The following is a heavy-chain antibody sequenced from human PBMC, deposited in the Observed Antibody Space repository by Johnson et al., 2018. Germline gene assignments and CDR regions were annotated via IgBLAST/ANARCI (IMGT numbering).Heavy chain of an antibody. CDR3: ARDGSFYCSDGSCYSGTFDI. Sequence: QVQLVQSGGGVVQPGRALRLRCAASGITFSRSGLYWVRQAPGKGLEWVAPRPYDGSNKYYADSEKGRFTLPRENSKNTLYLQMNSLRAEDTAVYYCARDGSFYCSDGSCYSGTFDIWGQGTKVTVSS. CDR2: RPYDGSNK. D-gene: IGHD2-15*01. J-gene: IGHJ3*02. V-gene: IGHV3-30*03. CDR1: GITFSRSG.